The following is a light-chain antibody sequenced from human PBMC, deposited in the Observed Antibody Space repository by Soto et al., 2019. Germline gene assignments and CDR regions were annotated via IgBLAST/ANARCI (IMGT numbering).Light chain of an antibody. CDR3: QQYNNWPPDRT. J-gene: IGKJ1*01. CDR1: QSVSNN. V-gene: IGKV3-15*01. CDR2: GAS. Sequence: EIMMTQSPATLSVSPGERATLSCRASQSVSNNLAWYQQKPGQAPRLLIYGASTRATGIPARFSGSGSGTEFTLTISSLQSEDFAIYFCQQYNNWPPDRTFGQGTKVEIK.